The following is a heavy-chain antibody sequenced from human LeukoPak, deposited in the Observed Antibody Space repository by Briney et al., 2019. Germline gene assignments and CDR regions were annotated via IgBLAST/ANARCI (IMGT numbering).Heavy chain of an antibody. J-gene: IGHJ4*02. CDR3: ARDKYTGYETFDY. V-gene: IGHV1-2*02. Sequence: ASVKVSSKASGGTFSSYAISWVRQAPGQGLEWMGWINPNNGGTNYAQKFQGRVTMTRDTSISTAYMELNRLTSDDTAVYYCARDKYTGYETFDYWGQGTPVTVSS. CDR2: INPNNGGT. CDR1: GGTFSSYA. D-gene: IGHD5-12*01.